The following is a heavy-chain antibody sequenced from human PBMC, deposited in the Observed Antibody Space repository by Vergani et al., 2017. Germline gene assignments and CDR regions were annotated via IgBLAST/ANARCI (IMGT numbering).Heavy chain of an antibody. J-gene: IGHJ3*02. V-gene: IGHV4-59*01. CDR1: GGSLSSYY. D-gene: IGHD3-22*01. CDR3: ARVRADSSGYSDAFDI. Sequence: QVQLQESGPGLVKPSETLSLTCTVSGGSLSSYYWSWIRQPPGKGLEWIGYIYYSGSTNYNPSLKSRVTIAVDTSKNQFSLKLSSVTAADTAVYYCARVRADSSGYSDAFDIWGQGTMVTVSS. CDR2: IYYSGST.